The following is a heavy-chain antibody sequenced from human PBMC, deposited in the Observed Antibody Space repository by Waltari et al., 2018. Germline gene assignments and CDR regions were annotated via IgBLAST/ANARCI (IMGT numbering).Heavy chain of an antibody. CDR1: RSSIRNHNYY. CDR3: VRGYPDIVATISDY. CDR2: FYKSGTT. V-gene: IGHV4-39*07. D-gene: IGHD5-12*01. J-gene: IGHJ4*02. Sequence: QLQLQESGPGLVKPSETLSLTCTVPRSSIRNHNYYWGWVRQPPGKGLEWIGSFYKSGTTYYNPSLKSRVTISVDTSNNQFSLKLNSVTAADTAVYYCVRGYPDIVATISDYWGQGTLVIVSS.